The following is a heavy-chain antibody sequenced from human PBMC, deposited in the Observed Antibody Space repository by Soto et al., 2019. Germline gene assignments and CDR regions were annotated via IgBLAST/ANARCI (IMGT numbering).Heavy chain of an antibody. V-gene: IGHV1-18*04. CDR1: GYTFTSYG. J-gene: IGHJ5*02. CDR3: ARAGPCYGGPSDKNWFDP. Sequence: ASVKVSCKASGYTFTSYGISWVRQAPGQGLEWMGWISAYNGNTNYAQKLQGRVTMTTDTSTSTAYMELRSLRSDDTAVYYCARAGPCYGGPSDKNWFDPWGQGTLVTVSS. D-gene: IGHD2-2*01. CDR2: ISAYNGNT.